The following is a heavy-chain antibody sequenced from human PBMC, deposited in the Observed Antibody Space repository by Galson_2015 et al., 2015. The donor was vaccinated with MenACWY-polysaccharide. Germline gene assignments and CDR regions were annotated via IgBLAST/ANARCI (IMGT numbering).Heavy chain of an antibody. Sequence: SETLSLTCTVSGGSISSSSYYWGWIRQPPGKGLEWIGSIYYSGSTYYNPSLKSRVTMSVDTSKNQFSLKLSSVTAADTAVYYCARGRWVRVTYIDYWGQGTLVTVSS. D-gene: IGHD3-10*01. CDR2: IYYSGST. CDR3: ARGRWVRVTYIDY. J-gene: IGHJ4*02. CDR1: GGSISSSSYY. V-gene: IGHV4-39*07.